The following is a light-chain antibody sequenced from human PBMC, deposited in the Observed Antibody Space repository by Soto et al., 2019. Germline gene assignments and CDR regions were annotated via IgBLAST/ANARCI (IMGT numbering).Light chain of an antibody. CDR1: QSISSW. J-gene: IGKJ1*01. CDR2: KAS. CDR3: QQYNGYRWT. V-gene: IGKV1-5*03. Sequence: DIQMTQSPSTLSASVGDRVTITCRASQSISSWLAWYQQKPGKAPKLLIYKASSLESGVPSSFSGSGSGTEFTLTISSLQSDDFATYYCQQYNGYRWTFGQGTKVEIK.